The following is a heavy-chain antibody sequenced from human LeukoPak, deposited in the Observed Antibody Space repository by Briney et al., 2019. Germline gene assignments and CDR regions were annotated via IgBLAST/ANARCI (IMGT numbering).Heavy chain of an antibody. J-gene: IGHJ4*02. V-gene: IGHV3-7*01. CDR2: IKQDGSET. CDR1: GFTFSSYW. D-gene: IGHD6-19*01. Sequence: GGSLRLSCAASGFTFSSYWMSWVRPAPGKGLEWVANIKQDGSETYYVDSVKGRFTISRDNAKNSLSLQMNSLRAEDTAVYYCARQRGSGCLDYWGQGTLVTVSS. CDR3: ARQRGSGCLDY.